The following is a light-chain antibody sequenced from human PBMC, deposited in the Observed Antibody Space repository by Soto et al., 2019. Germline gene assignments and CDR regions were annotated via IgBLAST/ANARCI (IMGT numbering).Light chain of an antibody. J-gene: IGKJ1*01. CDR2: GTS. V-gene: IGKV3-20*01. CDR1: QSVSSSY. CDR3: QQNDRSPRT. Sequence: ENVLTQSPGTLSLSPGERATLSCRASQSVSSSYLAWYQQKPGQAPRLLIYGTSSRAPGIPDRFSGSGSGTDFTLTISRLEPEDFAVYYCQQNDRSPRTFGQGTKVDIK.